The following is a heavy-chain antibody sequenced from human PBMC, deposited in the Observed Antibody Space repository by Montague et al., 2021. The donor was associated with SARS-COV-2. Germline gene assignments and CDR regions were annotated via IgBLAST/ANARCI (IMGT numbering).Heavy chain of an antibody. D-gene: IGHD1-26*01. CDR1: GFTFSSYA. CDR3: ASDLVGAFDY. V-gene: IGHV3-30-3*01. CDR2: ISYDGSNK. Sequence: SLRLSCAASGFTFSSYAMHWVRQAPGKGLEWVAVISYDGSNKYYADSVKGRFTISRDNSKNTLYLQMNSLRAEDTAVYYCASDLVGAFDYWCQGTLVTVSS. J-gene: IGHJ4*02.